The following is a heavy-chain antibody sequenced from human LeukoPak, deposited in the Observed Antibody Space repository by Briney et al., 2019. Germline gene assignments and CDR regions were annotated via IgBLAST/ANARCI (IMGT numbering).Heavy chain of an antibody. D-gene: IGHD6-19*01. V-gene: IGHV4-59*08. CDR2: IYYSGST. Sequence: PSETLSLTCTVSGGSISSYYWSWIRQPPGKGLEWIGYIYYSGSTNYNPSLKSRVTISVDTSKNQFSLKLSSVTAADTAVYYCARLISSGWFGYFDYWGQGTLVTVSS. CDR3: ARLISSGWFGYFDY. J-gene: IGHJ4*02. CDR1: GGSISSYY.